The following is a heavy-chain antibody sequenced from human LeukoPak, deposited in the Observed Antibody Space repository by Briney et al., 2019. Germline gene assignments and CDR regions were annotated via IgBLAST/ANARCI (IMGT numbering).Heavy chain of an antibody. CDR1: GFTFSSYA. Sequence: TPGGSLRLSCAASGFTFSSYAMSWVRQAPGKGLEWVSSISSSASYIYYADSVKGRFTVSRDNAENSLFLQMNSLRVDDTAVYYCATYSAGLDYWGQGILVTVSS. CDR2: ISSSASYI. D-gene: IGHD4-11*01. V-gene: IGHV3-21*01. CDR3: ATYSAGLDY. J-gene: IGHJ4*02.